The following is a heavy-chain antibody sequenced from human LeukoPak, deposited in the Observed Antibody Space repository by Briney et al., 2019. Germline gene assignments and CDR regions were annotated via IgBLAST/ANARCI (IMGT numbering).Heavy chain of an antibody. D-gene: IGHD1-26*01. Sequence: SETLSLTCTVSGGSISSYYWSWIRQPPGKGLEWIGYIYYSGSTYYNPSLKSRVTISVDTSKNQFSLKLSSVTAADTAVYYCARTRKVDENDYWGQGTLVTVSS. CDR3: ARTRKVDENDY. V-gene: IGHV4-59*06. CDR2: IYYSGST. CDR1: GGSISSYY. J-gene: IGHJ4*02.